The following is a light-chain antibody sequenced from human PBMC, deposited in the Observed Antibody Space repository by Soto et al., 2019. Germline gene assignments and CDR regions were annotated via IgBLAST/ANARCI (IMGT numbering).Light chain of an antibody. Sequence: DIQMTQSPSTLSASVGDRVTITCRASQSISSWLAWYQQKPGKAPKLLIYKASTLESGVPSRFSGSGSGTEFTLTISSLQPDDFATYYCQHYNSYSEAFGQGAKADIK. V-gene: IGKV1-5*03. CDR3: QHYNSYSEA. CDR2: KAS. J-gene: IGKJ1*01. CDR1: QSISSW.